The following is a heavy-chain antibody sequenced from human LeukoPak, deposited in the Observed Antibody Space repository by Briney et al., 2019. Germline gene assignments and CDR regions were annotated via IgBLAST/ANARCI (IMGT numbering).Heavy chain of an antibody. CDR1: GFTFNNYG. Sequence: HSGGSLRLSCAASGFTFNNYGMHWVRQAPGKGLEWVSGISWNSGSIGYADSVKGRFTISRDNAKNSLYVQMNSLRAEDTALYYCARGGYGILTGYYTDFDYWGQGTLVTVSS. V-gene: IGHV3-9*01. CDR3: ARGGYGILTGYYTDFDY. D-gene: IGHD3-9*01. J-gene: IGHJ4*02. CDR2: ISWNSGSI.